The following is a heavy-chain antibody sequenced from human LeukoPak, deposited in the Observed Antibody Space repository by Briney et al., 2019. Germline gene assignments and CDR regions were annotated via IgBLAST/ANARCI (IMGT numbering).Heavy chain of an antibody. D-gene: IGHD4-17*01. J-gene: IGHJ4*02. CDR1: GGSISSYY. CDR2: THYSGST. V-gene: IGHV4-59*01. CDR3: ARGYDYGDYPFDY. Sequence: PSETLSLTCTASGGSISSYYWSWIRQPPGKGLEWIGYTHYSGSTNYNPSLKSRVTISTDTSKNQFSLKLNSVTAADTAVYYCARGYDYGDYPFDYWGQGTLVTVSS.